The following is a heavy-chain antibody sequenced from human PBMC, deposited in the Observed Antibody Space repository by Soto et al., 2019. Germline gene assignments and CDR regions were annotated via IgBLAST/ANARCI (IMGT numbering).Heavy chain of an antibody. V-gene: IGHV3-30*18. CDR2: ISYDGSNK. CDR1: GFTFSSYG. J-gene: IGHJ5*02. D-gene: IGHD5-12*01. Sequence: QVQLVESGGGVVQPGRSLRLSCAASGFTFSSYGMHWVRQAPGKGLEWVAVISYDGSNKYYADSVKGRFTISRDNSKNTLYLQMNSLRAEDTAVYYCAKDSGGYDLNNWFDPWGQGTLVTVSS. CDR3: AKDSGGYDLNNWFDP.